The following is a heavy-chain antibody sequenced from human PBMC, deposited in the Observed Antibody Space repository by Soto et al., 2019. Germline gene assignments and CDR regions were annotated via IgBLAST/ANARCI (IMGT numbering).Heavy chain of an antibody. D-gene: IGHD2-15*01. V-gene: IGHV4-61*01. CDR2: IYYSGST. Sequence: QVQLQESGPGLVKPSETLSLTCTVSGGSVSSGSYYWSWIRQPPGKGLEWIGYIYYSGSTNYNPSLKSRVTISVDTSKNQVSLKRSSVTAADTAVYYCASAPPDVPTFGNAFDIWGQGTMVTVSS. CDR1: GGSVSSGSYY. J-gene: IGHJ3*02. CDR3: ASAPPDVPTFGNAFDI.